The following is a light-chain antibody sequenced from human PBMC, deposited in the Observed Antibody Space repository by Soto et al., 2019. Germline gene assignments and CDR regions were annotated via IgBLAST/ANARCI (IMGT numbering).Light chain of an antibody. Sequence: LLTQSPGTLSLSPGERSTLSCRAIQSVSNNYLAWYQQKPGQAPRLVIYGASNRATGIPDRFSASGSGTDFTLTISRLEPEDFAVYYCQQYISSPLTFGQGTKVDIK. V-gene: IGKV3-20*01. J-gene: IGKJ1*01. CDR1: QSVSNNY. CDR3: QQYISSPLT. CDR2: GAS.